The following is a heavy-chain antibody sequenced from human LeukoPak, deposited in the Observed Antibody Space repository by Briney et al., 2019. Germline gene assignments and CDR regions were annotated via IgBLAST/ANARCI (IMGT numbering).Heavy chain of an antibody. CDR3: ARESVVPAALFDY. J-gene: IGHJ4*02. CDR2: IYYSGST. V-gene: IGHV4-59*12. CDR1: GGSISSYY. Sequence: SETLSLTCTVSGGSISSYYWSWIRQPPGKGLEWIGYIYYSGSTNYNPSLKSRVTISVDTSKNQFSLKLSSVTAADTAVYYCARESVVPAALFDYWGQGTLVTVSS. D-gene: IGHD2-2*01.